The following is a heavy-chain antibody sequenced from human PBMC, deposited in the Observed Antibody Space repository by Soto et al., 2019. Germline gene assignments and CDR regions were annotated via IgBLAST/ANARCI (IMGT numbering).Heavy chain of an antibody. V-gene: IGHV1-69*01. CDR1: ADSFSSYG. D-gene: IGHD3-3*01. CDR3: ARVFPDGWVEPGVVRGYLDT. Sequence: QVQLVQSGAEVKEPGSAVKVSCKAPADSFSSYGISWVRQAPGQGLEWMGGIIPIIGTTNYAEKFQGRVTITADESTNTAYMELRSLRSEDTALYYCARVFPDGWVEPGVVRGYLDTWGRGTLVTVSS. CDR2: IIPIIGTT. J-gene: IGHJ4*02.